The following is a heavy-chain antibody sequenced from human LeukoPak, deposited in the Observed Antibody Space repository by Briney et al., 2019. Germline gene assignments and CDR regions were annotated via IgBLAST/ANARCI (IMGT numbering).Heavy chain of an antibody. D-gene: IGHD6-13*01. Sequence: HTGGSLRLSCVASGLNFDDSAMHWVRQAPGKGLEWVSLISADGGSTFSADSVKGRFTISRDNRRNSLYLHMNSLRTEDTALYFCAKVYVGSWYAYDHWGQGTLVTVSS. CDR3: AKVYVGSWYAYDH. CDR2: ISADGGST. CDR1: GLNFDDSA. J-gene: IGHJ4*02. V-gene: IGHV3-43*02.